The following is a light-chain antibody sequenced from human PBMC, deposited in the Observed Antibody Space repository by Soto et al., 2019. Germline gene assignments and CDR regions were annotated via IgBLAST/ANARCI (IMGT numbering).Light chain of an antibody. J-gene: IGKJ4*01. V-gene: IGKV3D-15*01. CDR1: QSVGND. CDR2: DAS. Sequence: EIVMTQSPATLSVSPGDRATLSCRASQSVGNDLAWYQQKPGQAPRLLIYDASTRATGIPARFSGSGSGTEFTLTISSLQSEDFAVYYCQHRSNWPPVITFGGGTKVDIK. CDR3: QHRSNWPPVIT.